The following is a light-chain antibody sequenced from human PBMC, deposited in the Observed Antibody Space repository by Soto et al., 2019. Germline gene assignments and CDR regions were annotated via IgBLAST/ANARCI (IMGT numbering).Light chain of an antibody. V-gene: IGKV1-5*03. J-gene: IGKJ5*01. CDR3: QHYNDYIT. CDR1: QSISSY. CDR2: KAS. Sequence: DIQMTQSPSSLSASVGDRVTITCRASQSISSYLNWYQQKPGKAPKLLIYKASTLKSGVPSRFSGSGSGTEFTLTISSLQPDDFATYYCQHYNDYITFGQGTRLEIK.